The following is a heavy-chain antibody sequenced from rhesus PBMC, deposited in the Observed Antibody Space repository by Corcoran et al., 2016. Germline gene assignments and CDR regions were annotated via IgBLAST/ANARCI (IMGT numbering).Heavy chain of an antibody. CDR1: GGSISGYYP. D-gene: IGHD6-25*01. CDR2: IYGGSGST. Sequence: QVQLQESGPGVVKPSETLSLTCAVSGGSISGYYPWSWIRQPPGKGLEWIGFIYGGSGSTSYNPSLKSRVIISIDTSKNQFSLKLSSVTAADTAVYYCARDIAAAGIDYWGQGVLVTVSS. V-gene: IGHV4S7*01. J-gene: IGHJ4*01. CDR3: ARDIAAAGIDY.